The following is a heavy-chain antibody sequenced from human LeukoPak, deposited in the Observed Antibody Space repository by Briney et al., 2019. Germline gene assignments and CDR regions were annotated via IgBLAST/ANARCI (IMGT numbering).Heavy chain of an antibody. D-gene: IGHD1-26*01. Sequence: GGSLILSCAASGFTFTDYWMTWVRQVPGKGLEWVANIHKAGTESYYVDSVKGRFAISRDNAKNSLYLQLSSLRVDDTAVYYCARVGTWELQRVFEYWGQGTLVTVSS. V-gene: IGHV3-7*01. CDR3: ARVGTWELQRVFEY. CDR1: GFTFTDYW. CDR2: IHKAGTES. J-gene: IGHJ4*02.